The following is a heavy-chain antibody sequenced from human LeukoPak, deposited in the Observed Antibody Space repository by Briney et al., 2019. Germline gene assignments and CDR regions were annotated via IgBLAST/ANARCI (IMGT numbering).Heavy chain of an antibody. CDR3: AKGVQPYYYYYYMDV. D-gene: IGHD6-13*01. Sequence: GGSLRLSCAASGFTFSSYGMHWVRQAPGKGLEWVAFIRYDGSNKYYADSVKGRFTISRDNSKNTLYLQMNSLRAEDAAVYYCAKGVQPYYYYYYMDVWGKGTTVTVSS. V-gene: IGHV3-30*02. CDR2: IRYDGSNK. J-gene: IGHJ6*03. CDR1: GFTFSSYG.